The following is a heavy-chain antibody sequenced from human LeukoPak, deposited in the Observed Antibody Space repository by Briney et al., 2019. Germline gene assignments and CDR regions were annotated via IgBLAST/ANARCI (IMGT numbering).Heavy chain of an antibody. CDR2: IKQDGSEK. D-gene: IGHD3-9*01. CDR1: GFTFSSYA. V-gene: IGHV3-7*01. J-gene: IGHJ3*02. Sequence: GGSLRLSCAASGFTFSSYAMSWVRQAPGKGLEWVANIKQDGSEKYYVDSVKGRFTISRDNAKNSLYLQMNSLRAEDTAVYYCAREGAISYAFDIWGQGTMVTVSS. CDR3: AREGAISYAFDI.